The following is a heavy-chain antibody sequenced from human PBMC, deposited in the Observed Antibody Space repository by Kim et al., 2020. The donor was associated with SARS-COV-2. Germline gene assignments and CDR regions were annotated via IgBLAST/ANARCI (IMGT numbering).Heavy chain of an antibody. Sequence: LSLTCAASGFTFSSYAMHWVRQAPGKGLEWVAVIWYDGSNKYYADSVKGRFTISRDNSKNTLYLQMNSLRAEDTAVYYCAKVTGYCSGGSCSNFDYWGQGTLVTVSS. J-gene: IGHJ4*02. D-gene: IGHD2-15*01. CDR2: IWYDGSNK. V-gene: IGHV3-33*06. CDR1: GFTFSSYA. CDR3: AKVTGYCSGGSCSNFDY.